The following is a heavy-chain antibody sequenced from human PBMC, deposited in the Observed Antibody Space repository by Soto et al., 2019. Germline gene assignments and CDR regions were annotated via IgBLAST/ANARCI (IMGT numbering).Heavy chain of an antibody. J-gene: IGHJ4*02. CDR3: AREGSSRSYYYDY. CDR2: IRSSGNTI. V-gene: IGHV3-48*01. D-gene: IGHD6-13*01. Sequence: GGSLRLSCAASGFTFSDYSMNWVRQDPGKGLEWVSYIRSSGNTIYYADSVRGRFTISRDSAENSLYLQMNSLRVEDMAVYYCAREGSSRSYYYDYWGQGTLVTVSS. CDR1: GFTFSDYS.